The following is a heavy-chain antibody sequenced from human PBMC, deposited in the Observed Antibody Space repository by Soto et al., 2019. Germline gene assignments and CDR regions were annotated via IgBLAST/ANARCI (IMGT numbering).Heavy chain of an antibody. V-gene: IGHV1-18*01. J-gene: IGHJ4*02. CDR2: ISASNFDT. CDR3: ARKPTGHTFDY. D-gene: IGHD1-1*01. Sequence: QVQLVQSGAEVKKPGASVKVSCKASGFTFTKYGFSWVRQAPGQGLEWMGWISASNFDTHYGQELQGRVTMTTDTSTSTAYMEVRSLTSDDTAVYYCARKPTGHTFDYWCQGTLVTVSS. CDR1: GFTFTKYG.